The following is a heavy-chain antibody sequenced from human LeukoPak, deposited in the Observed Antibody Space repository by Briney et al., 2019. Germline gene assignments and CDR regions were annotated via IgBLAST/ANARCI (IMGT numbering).Heavy chain of an antibody. D-gene: IGHD3-3*01. Sequence: PGGSLRLSCAASGFTFSTYWMHWVRQVPGKGLLWVSRINDVSDSTYADSVKGRFTISRDNAKNMLYLQMNSLRAEDTAVYYCARGGVASLDYWGQGTLVTVSS. CDR3: ARGGVASLDY. J-gene: IGHJ4*02. CDR1: GFTFSTYW. V-gene: IGHV3-74*01. CDR2: INDVSDS.